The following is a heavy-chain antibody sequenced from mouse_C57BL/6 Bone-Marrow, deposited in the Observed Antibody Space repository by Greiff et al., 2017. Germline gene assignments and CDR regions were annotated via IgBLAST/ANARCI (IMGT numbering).Heavy chain of an antibody. CDR3: ARHRYFDV. Sequence: EVHLVESGGDLVKPGGSLKLSCAASGFTFSSYGMSWVRQTPDKRLEWVATISSGGSYTYYPDSVKGRFTISRDNAKNTLYPQMSSLKSEDTAMYYCARHRYFDVWGTGTTVTVSS. CDR1: GFTFSSYG. V-gene: IGHV5-6*01. CDR2: ISSGGSYT. J-gene: IGHJ1*03.